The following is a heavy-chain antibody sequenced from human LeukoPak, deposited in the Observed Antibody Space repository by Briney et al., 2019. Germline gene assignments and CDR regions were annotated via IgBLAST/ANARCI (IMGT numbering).Heavy chain of an antibody. CDR1: GFTVSSNY. Sequence: GGSQRLSCAASGFTVSSNYMSWVRQAPGKGLEWVSVIYSGGSTYYADSVKGGFTISRDNSKNTLYLQMNSLRAEDTAVYYCARGITAAGPPHLDYWGQGTLVTVSS. CDR3: ARGITAAGPPHLDY. V-gene: IGHV3-66*01. D-gene: IGHD6-13*01. J-gene: IGHJ4*02. CDR2: IYSGGST.